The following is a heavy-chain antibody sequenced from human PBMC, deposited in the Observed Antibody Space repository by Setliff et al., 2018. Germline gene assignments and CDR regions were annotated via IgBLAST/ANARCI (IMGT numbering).Heavy chain of an antibody. D-gene: IGHD3-22*01. Sequence: ASVKVSCKASGYTFTSYDINWVRQATGPGLEWMGWMNPNSGNTGYAQKFQGRVTMTRNTSISTAYMELSSLRSEDTAVYYCARGLTYYYDSSVRFLDAFDIWGQGTMVTVSS. CDR2: MNPNSGNT. J-gene: IGHJ3*02. CDR1: GYTFTSYD. V-gene: IGHV1-8*01. CDR3: ARGLTYYYDSSVRFLDAFDI.